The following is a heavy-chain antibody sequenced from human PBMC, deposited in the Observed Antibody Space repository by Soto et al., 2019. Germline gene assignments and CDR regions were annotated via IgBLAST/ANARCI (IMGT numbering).Heavy chain of an antibody. CDR2: ISSNSAYI. CDR3: TRDASRDRSARGWFDH. J-gene: IGHJ5*02. V-gene: IGHV3-21*01. CDR1: GFTFRSFT. D-gene: IGHD3-10*01. Sequence: GGALRLSCVASGFTFRSFTMNWVRQAPGKGLEWVSTISSNSAYIYYTDALRGRFTISRDNAKNSLHLQINSLRAEDTAVYYCTRDASRDRSARGWFDHWGQGTLVTVSS.